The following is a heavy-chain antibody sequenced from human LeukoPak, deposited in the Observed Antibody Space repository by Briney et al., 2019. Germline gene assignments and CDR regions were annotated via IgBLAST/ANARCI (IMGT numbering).Heavy chain of an antibody. CDR2: IKQDGSEK. D-gene: IGHD5-18*01. V-gene: IGHV3-7*01. J-gene: IGHJ4*02. CDR1: GFTFSSYW. Sequence: GGSLRLSCAASGFTFSSYWMSWVRQAPGKGLEGVANIKQDGSEKYYVDSVKGRFTISRDNAKNSLYLQMNSLRAEDTAVYYCARAGFPTAMAYFDYWGQGTLVTVSS. CDR3: ARAGFPTAMAYFDY.